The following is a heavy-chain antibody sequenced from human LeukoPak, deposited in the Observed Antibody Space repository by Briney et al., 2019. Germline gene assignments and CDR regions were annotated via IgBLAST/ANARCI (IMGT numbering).Heavy chain of an antibody. Sequence: GRSLRLSCAASGFTFSSYGMHWVRQAPGKGLEWVAVIWYDGSNKYYADSVKGRFTISRGNSKNTLYLQMNSLRAEDTAVYYCAREDGWYSNWFDPWGQGTLVTVSS. V-gene: IGHV3-33*01. J-gene: IGHJ5*02. D-gene: IGHD6-19*01. CDR1: GFTFSSYG. CDR3: AREDGWYSNWFDP. CDR2: IWYDGSNK.